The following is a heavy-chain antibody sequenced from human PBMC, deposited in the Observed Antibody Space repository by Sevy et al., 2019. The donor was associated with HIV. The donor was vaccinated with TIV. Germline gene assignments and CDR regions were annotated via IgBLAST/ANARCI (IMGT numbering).Heavy chain of an antibody. J-gene: IGHJ3*02. V-gene: IGHV3-53*01. CDR1: GFTVSSNY. D-gene: IGHD1-26*01. Sequence: GGSLRLSCAASGFTVSSNYMSWVRQAPGMGLEWVSVIYSGGSTYYADSVKGRFTISRDNSKNTLYLQMNSLRAEDTAVYYCARGMDGNDAFDIWGQWTMVTVSS. CDR3: ARGMDGNDAFDI. CDR2: IYSGGST.